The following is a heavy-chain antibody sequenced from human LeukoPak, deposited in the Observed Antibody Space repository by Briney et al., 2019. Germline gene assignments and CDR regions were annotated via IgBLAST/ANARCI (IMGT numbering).Heavy chain of an antibody. V-gene: IGHV5-51*01. Sequence: RHGESLQISCSSSGFTFTNYWIGGVRQLPGRGLEWMGIIYPDDSDTKYSPSLQGQVTMSVDKSTSTAFLQWSSLKASDTATYYCARHDLRPDHDFFDYWGQGTVVTVSS. D-gene: IGHD1-14*01. CDR2: IYPDDSDT. J-gene: IGHJ4*02. CDR3: ARHDLRPDHDFFDY. CDR1: GFTFTNYW.